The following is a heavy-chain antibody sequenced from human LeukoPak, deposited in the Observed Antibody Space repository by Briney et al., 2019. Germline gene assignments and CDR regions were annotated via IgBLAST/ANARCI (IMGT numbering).Heavy chain of an antibody. Sequence: SETLSLTGTVSGYSISSGYYWGWIRQPPGKGLEWIGSIYHSGSTYYNPSLKSRVTISVDTSKNQLSLKLSSVTAADTAVYCCASVEELRALDIWGQGTMVTVSS. V-gene: IGHV4-38-2*02. CDR1: GYSISSGYY. CDR2: IYHSGST. D-gene: IGHD1-7*01. J-gene: IGHJ3*02. CDR3: ASVEELRALDI.